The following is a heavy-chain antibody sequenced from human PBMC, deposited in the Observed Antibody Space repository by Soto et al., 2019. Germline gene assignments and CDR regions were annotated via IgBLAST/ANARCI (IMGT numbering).Heavy chain of an antibody. J-gene: IGHJ4*02. D-gene: IGHD5-18*01. Sequence: SEKRSCMSSGGPFSRYAISGLRQAPGQGLEWMGGIIPIFGTANYAQKFQGRVTITSDESTSTAYMALSSLRSEDTAVYYCERSRRGYSYGHCFDYWGQGTLVTVSS. CDR3: ERSRRGYSYGHCFDY. V-gene: IGHV1-69*13. CDR2: IIPIFGTA. CDR1: GGPFSRYA.